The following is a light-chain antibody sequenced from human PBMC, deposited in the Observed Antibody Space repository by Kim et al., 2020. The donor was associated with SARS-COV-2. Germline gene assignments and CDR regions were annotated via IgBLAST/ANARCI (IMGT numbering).Light chain of an antibody. V-gene: IGKV3-15*01. J-gene: IGKJ2*01. Sequence: SVSPGERATLSCRARQSVSSNLAWYQQKPGQATRLLIYGASTRATGIPARFSGSGSGTEFTLTISSLQSEDFAVYYCQQYNNWPYTFGQGTKLEI. CDR2: GAS. CDR1: QSVSSN. CDR3: QQYNNWPYT.